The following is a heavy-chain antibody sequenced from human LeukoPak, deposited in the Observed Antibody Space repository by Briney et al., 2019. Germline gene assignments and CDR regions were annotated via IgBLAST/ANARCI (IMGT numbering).Heavy chain of an antibody. V-gene: IGHV4-61*02. CDR2: IYTSGST. D-gene: IGHD6-19*01. CDR1: GGSISSGSYY. J-gene: IGHJ3*02. Sequence: KPSETLSLTCAVSGGSISSGSYYWSWIRQPAGKGLEWIGRIYTSGSTNYNPSLKSRVTISVDTSKNQFSLKLSSVTAADTAVYYCARDHPMVGVAGPGSRAFDIWGQGTMVTVSS. CDR3: ARDHPMVGVAGPGSRAFDI.